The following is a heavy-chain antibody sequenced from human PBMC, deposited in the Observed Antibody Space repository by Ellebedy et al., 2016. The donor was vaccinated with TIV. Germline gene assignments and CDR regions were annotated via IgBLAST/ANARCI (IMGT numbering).Heavy chain of an antibody. CDR1: GLTFSSHA. Sequence: PGGSLRLSCAASGLTFSSHAMSWVRQAPGKGLVWVSRINSDGSSTNYADSVKGRFTISRDNAKNTVYLQINSLGAEDTAMYYCAKDLHILAADYWGQGTLVTVSS. CDR3: AKDLHILAADY. CDR2: INSDGSST. J-gene: IGHJ4*02. V-gene: IGHV3-74*01. D-gene: IGHD5-12*01.